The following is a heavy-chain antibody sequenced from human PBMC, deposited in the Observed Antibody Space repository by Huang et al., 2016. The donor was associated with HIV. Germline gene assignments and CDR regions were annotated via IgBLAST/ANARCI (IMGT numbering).Heavy chain of an antibody. CDR1: GYTFTNYD. V-gene: IGHV1-8*02. Sequence: QVHLVQSGAEVKKPGASVKVSCKASGYTFTNYDINWVRQAPRRGLEWMVWMNPNTGNTGFAQSFHGRVTMTRKTAITTAYMELTSLTSEDTAVYYCARSAYGDLDYWGLGTLVIVSS. CDR2: MNPNTGNT. CDR3: ARSAYGDLDY. D-gene: IGHD4-17*01. J-gene: IGHJ4*02.